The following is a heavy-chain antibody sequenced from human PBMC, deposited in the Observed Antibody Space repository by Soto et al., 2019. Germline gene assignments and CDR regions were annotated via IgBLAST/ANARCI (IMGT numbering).Heavy chain of an antibody. CDR2: ISAYNGNT. CDR3: ARVYRITMVGGELSDY. J-gene: IGHJ4*02. CDR1: GYTFTSYG. Sequence: QVQLVQSGAEVKKPGASVKVSCKASGYTFTSYGISWVRQAPGQGLEWMGWISAYNGNTHYAQKLQGRVTMTTDTATRTAYTELRSPRSDDTAVYYCARVYRITMVGGELSDYWGQGTLVTVSS. V-gene: IGHV1-18*01. D-gene: IGHD3-10*01.